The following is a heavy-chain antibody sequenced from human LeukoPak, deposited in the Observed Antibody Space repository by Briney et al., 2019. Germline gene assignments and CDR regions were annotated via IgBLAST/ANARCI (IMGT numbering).Heavy chain of an antibody. Sequence: PGGSLRLSCAASGFAVSSNYMSWVRPAPGKGLEGVSVIYSGGSTYYADSVKGRFTISRHNSKNTLYLQMNSLRAEDTAVYYCARVEHDYDHGEGAFDIWGQGTMVTVSS. V-gene: IGHV3-53*04. D-gene: IGHD4-17*01. CDR1: GFAVSSNY. J-gene: IGHJ3*02. CDR3: ARVEHDYDHGEGAFDI. CDR2: IYSGGST.